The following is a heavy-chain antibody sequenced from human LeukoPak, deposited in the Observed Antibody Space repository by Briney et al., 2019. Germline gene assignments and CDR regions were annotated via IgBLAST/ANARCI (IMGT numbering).Heavy chain of an antibody. CDR3: ARDVTYHGGDWFDP. Sequence: GGSLRLSCAASEFTFSSYSMSWVRQAPGKGLEWVSYISSTASSIYYADSVKGRFTISRDNAKNSLQMNSLRAEDTAVYYCARDVTYHGGDWFDPWGQGTLVTVSS. CDR2: ISSTASSI. CDR1: EFTFSSYS. V-gene: IGHV3-48*04. D-gene: IGHD4-23*01. J-gene: IGHJ5*02.